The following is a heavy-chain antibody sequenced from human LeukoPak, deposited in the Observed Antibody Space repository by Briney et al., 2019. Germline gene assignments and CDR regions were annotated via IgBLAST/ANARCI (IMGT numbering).Heavy chain of an antibody. CDR2: ISGSGGST. V-gene: IGHV3-23*01. D-gene: IGHD5-12*01. Sequence: GGSLRLSCAASGFTFSSYAMSWVRQAPGKGLEWVSAISGSGGSTYYADSVKGRFTISRDNSKNTLYLQMNRLRAEDTAVYYCAKGRYDDDAFDIWGQGTMVTVSS. CDR1: GFTFSSYA. CDR3: AKGRYDDDAFDI. J-gene: IGHJ3*02.